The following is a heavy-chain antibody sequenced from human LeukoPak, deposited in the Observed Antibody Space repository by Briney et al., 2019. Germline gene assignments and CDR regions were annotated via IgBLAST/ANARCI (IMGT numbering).Heavy chain of an antibody. CDR1: GFTFSSHL. CDR2: IKKDGSEK. CDR3: ARVSGVYYYNYGMDV. D-gene: IGHD6-25*01. J-gene: IGHJ6*02. V-gene: IGHV3-7*01. Sequence: QAGGSLRLSCAASGFTFSSHLMSWVRQAPGKGLEWVANIKKDGSEKYYVDSVKGRFTISRDNAKNSLYLQINSLRADDTAVYYCARVSGVYYYNYGMDVWGQGTTVTVSS.